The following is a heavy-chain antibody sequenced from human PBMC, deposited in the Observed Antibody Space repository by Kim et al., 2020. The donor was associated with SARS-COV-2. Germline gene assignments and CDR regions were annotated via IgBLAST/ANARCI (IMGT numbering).Heavy chain of an antibody. CDR3: ARVAHYYYGSGSQNWYFDL. J-gene: IGHJ2*01. V-gene: IGHV3-11*06. D-gene: IGHD3-10*01. CDR2: ISSSSSYT. CDR1: GFTFSDYY. Sequence: GGSLRLSCAASGFTFSDYYMSWIRQAPGKGLEWVSYISSSSSYTNYADSVKGRFTISRDNAKNSLYLQMNSLRAEDTAVYYCARVAHYYYGSGSQNWYFDLWGRGTLVTVSS.